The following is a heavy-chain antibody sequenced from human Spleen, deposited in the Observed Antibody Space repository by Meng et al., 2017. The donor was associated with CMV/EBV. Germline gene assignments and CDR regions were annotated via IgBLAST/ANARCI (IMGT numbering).Heavy chain of an antibody. V-gene: IGHV4-34*01. Sequence: GSVSGSYLSWIRPPPGKGLEWIGEINHGGSTNYNPSLKSRVTISVDTSKNQFSLKVNSVTAADTAVYYCARGWGRIRITMARGVISYWGQGTLVTVSS. CDR3: ARGWGRIRITMARGVISY. CDR1: GSVSGSY. D-gene: IGHD3-10*01. J-gene: IGHJ4*02. CDR2: INHGGST.